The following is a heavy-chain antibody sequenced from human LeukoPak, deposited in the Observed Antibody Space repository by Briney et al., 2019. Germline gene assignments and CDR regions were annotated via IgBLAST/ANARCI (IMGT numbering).Heavy chain of an antibody. V-gene: IGHV4-34*01. D-gene: IGHD4-23*01. CDR1: GGSFSGYY. CDR3: ARTRGVLTTVVRDYYYYYYMDV. J-gene: IGHJ6*03. Sequence: PSETLSLTCAVYGGSFSGYYWSWIRQPPGKGLEWIGEINHSGSTNYNPSLKSRVTISVDTSKNQFSLKLSSVTAADTAVYYCARTRGVLTTVVRDYYYYYYMDVWGKGTTVTVSS. CDR2: INHSGST.